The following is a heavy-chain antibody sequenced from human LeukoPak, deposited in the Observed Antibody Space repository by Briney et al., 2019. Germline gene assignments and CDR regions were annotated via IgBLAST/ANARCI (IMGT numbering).Heavy chain of an antibody. J-gene: IGHJ4*02. V-gene: IGHV3-15*01. Sequence: PGGSLRLSCAASGFIFNKAWMNWVRQAPAKGPQWFGRIKSNNDGGTTDYASTVEGRFMISRHDSKNTIYLQMNRSLTDATTIYYCTTVMVEDRGFWGQGTLVTASS. D-gene: IGHD2-21*01. CDR1: GFIFNKAW. CDR3: TTVMVEDRGF. CDR2: IKSNNDGGTT.